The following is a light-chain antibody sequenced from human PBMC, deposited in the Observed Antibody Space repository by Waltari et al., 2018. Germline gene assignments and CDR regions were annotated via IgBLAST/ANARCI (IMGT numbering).Light chain of an antibody. CDR3: QIWDGNSDRFVV. Sequence: SYVVTQPPSVSVAPGQAAKITCPGNDIGSKTVQWYQQKPGRAPVVVVYDDSDRPSGIPDRFSGSNSGNTATLTISRVEAGDEADYYCQIWDGNSDRFVVFGGGTKLTVL. J-gene: IGLJ2*01. CDR2: DDS. CDR1: DIGSKT. V-gene: IGLV3-21*02.